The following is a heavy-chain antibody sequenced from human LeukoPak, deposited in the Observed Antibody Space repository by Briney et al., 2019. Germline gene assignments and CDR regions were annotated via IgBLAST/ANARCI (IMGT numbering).Heavy chain of an antibody. D-gene: IGHD3-9*01. CDR3: AREGYDILTGDYYYGMDV. Sequence: GGSLRLSCAASGFTFSSYDMHWVRQATGKGLEWVSAIGTAGDTYYPGSVKGRFTISRENAKNSLYLLMNSLRAGDTAVYYCAREGYDILTGDYYYGMDVWGQGTTVTVSS. J-gene: IGHJ6*02. V-gene: IGHV3-13*01. CDR1: GFTFSSYD. CDR2: IGTAGDT.